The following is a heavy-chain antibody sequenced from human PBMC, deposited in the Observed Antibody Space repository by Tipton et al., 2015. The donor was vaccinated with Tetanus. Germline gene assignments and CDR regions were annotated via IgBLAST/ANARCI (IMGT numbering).Heavy chain of an antibody. CDR1: GFMFSAFT. CDR2: IYSGGST. J-gene: IGHJ6*02. V-gene: IGHV3-66*01. D-gene: IGHD6-19*01. CDR3: ARDLGCSSGWYLQYYGMDV. Sequence: SLRLSCEASGFMFSAFTMHWVRQAPGKGLEWVSVIYSGGSTYYADSVKGRFTISRDNSKNTLYLQMNSLRAEDTAVYYCARDLGCSSGWYLQYYGMDVWGQGTTVTVSS.